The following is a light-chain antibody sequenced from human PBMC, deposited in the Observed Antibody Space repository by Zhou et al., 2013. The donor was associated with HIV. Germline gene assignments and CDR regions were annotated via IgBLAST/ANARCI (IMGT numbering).Light chain of an antibody. J-gene: IGKJ1*01. CDR3: QQYNSWPWT. CDR2: GAS. Sequence: EIVMTQSPATLSVSPGEGATLSCRASQSVNSNLAWYQQKPGQAPRLLIYGASTRATAIPARFSGSGSGTEFTLTISSLQSEDFALYYCQQYNSWPWTFGQGTKVEIK. CDR1: QSVNSN. V-gene: IGKV3-15*01.